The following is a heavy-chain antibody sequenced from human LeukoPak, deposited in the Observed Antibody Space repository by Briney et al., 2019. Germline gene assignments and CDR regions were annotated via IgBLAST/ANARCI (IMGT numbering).Heavy chain of an antibody. V-gene: IGHV3-21*01. CDR3: VRDKSPRSWYDVSDY. D-gene: IGHD6-13*01. CDR2: ISRSSTYE. Sequence: GGSLRLSCAASGFAFSSYAMSWVRQAPGKGLEWVSSISRSSTYESYADSVKGRFTISRDNAKNSLYLQMNSLRAEDTAFYYCVRDKSPRSWYDVSDYWGQGTQVTVSS. CDR1: GFAFSSYA. J-gene: IGHJ4*02.